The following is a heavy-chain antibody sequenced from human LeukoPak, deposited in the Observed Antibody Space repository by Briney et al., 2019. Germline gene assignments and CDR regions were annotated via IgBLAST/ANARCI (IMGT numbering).Heavy chain of an antibody. CDR2: IYHSGST. CDR1: GGSISSGGYS. J-gene: IGHJ4*02. V-gene: IGHV4-30-2*01. Sequence: SETLSLTCAVSGGSISSGGYSRSWIRRPPGKGLEWIGYIYHSGSTYYNPSLKSRVTISVDRSKNQFSLKLSSVTAADTAVYYCARTGFGELSYFDYWGQGTLVTVSS. D-gene: IGHD3-10*01. CDR3: ARTGFGELSYFDY.